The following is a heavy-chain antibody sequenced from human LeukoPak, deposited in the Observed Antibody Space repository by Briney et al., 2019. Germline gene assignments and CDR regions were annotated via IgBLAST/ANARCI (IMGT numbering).Heavy chain of an antibody. V-gene: IGHV3-30*02. CDR3: ARSLRVRGVPDYMDV. CDR1: GFTFSSYG. J-gene: IGHJ6*03. CDR2: IRYDGSNK. Sequence: QSGGSLRLSCAASGFTFSSYGMHWVRQAPGKGLEWVAFIRYDGSNKYYADTVKGRFTISRDNSKNMLYLQMNSLGAEDTAVYYCARSLRVRGVPDYMDVWGKGTTVTISS. D-gene: IGHD3-10*01.